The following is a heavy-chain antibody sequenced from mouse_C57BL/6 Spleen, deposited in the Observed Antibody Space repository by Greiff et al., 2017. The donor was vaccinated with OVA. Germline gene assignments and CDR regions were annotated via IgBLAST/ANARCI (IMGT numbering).Heavy chain of an antibody. CDR2: IYPGDGDT. D-gene: IGHD1-1*01. CDR3: ARLPPYGSPRYFDV. Sequence: QVQLQQSGAELVKPGASVKISCKASGYAFSSYWMNWVKQRPGKGLEWIGQIYPGDGDTNYNGKFKGKATLTADKSSSTAYMQLSSLTSEDSAVYFCARLPPYGSPRYFDVWGTGTTVTVSS. J-gene: IGHJ1*03. CDR1: GYAFSSYW. V-gene: IGHV1-80*01.